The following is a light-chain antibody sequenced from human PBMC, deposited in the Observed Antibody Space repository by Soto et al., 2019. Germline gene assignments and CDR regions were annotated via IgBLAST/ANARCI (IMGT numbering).Light chain of an antibody. V-gene: IGKV3-11*01. CDR1: QSISNF. CDR3: HQRSNWPPFT. J-gene: IGKJ4*01. Sequence: EIVLTQSPATQSLSPGERATLSCRASQSISNFLAWYQQKPGQAPRLLIYDASKRATDIPDRFIGSGSGTDFTLTISSLEPEDFAVYYCHQRSNWPPFTFGGGTKVEI. CDR2: DAS.